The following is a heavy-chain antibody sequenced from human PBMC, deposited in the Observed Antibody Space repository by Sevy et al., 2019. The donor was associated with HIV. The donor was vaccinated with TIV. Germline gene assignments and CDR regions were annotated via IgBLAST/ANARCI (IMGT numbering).Heavy chain of an antibody. J-gene: IGHJ6*02. CDR3: ARAIGVSVVSIDYYYGMDV. CDR2: ISYDGSNK. CDR1: GFTFSSYA. Sequence: GGSLRLSCAASGFTFSSYAMHWVRQAPGKGLEWVAVISYDGSNKYYADSVKGRFTISRDNSKNTLYLQMNSLRAEETAVYYCARAIGVSVVSIDYYYGMDVWGQGTTVTVSS. V-gene: IGHV3-30*04. D-gene: IGHD2-15*01.